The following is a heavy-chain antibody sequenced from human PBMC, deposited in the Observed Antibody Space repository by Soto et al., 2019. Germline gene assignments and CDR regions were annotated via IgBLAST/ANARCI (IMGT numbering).Heavy chain of an antibody. D-gene: IGHD3-3*01. Sequence: ASVKASCKASGYTFPGYYMHWVRQAPGQGLEWMGWINPNSGGTNYAQKFQGWVTMTRDTSISTAYMELNSLKTEDTAVYYCTTVMEWLSEMDVWGQGTTVTVSS. CDR1: GYTFPGYY. CDR3: TTVMEWLSEMDV. V-gene: IGHV1-2*04. CDR2: INPNSGGT. J-gene: IGHJ6*02.